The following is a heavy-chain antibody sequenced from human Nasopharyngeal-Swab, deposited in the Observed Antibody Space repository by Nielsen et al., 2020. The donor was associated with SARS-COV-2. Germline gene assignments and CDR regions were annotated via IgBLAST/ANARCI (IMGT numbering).Heavy chain of an antibody. J-gene: IGHJ6*03. Sequence: GESLKISCAASGFTFSSYGMHWVRQAPGKGLEWVAVISYDGSNKYYADSVKGRFTISRDNSKNTLYLQMNSLRAEDTAVYYCAKDPGVSWFGELPPTAHYMDVWGKGTTVTVSS. CDR1: GFTFSSYG. D-gene: IGHD3-10*01. V-gene: IGHV3-30*18. CDR3: AKDPGVSWFGELPPTAHYMDV. CDR2: ISYDGSNK.